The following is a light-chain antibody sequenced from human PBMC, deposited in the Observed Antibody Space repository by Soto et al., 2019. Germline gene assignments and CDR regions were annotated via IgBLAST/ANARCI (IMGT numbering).Light chain of an antibody. V-gene: IGLV2-14*01. CDR1: ISGVGDYNY. Sequence: QSALTQPASVSGSPGQSITISCTGTISGVGDYNYVSWYQQHPGKAPKLMIYEVSHRLSGVSNRFSGSKSGHTASLTISGLEDEDEAYYYWSSYISNSIVVFGGGTKLTVL. CDR3: SSYISNSIVV. J-gene: IGLJ2*01. CDR2: EVS.